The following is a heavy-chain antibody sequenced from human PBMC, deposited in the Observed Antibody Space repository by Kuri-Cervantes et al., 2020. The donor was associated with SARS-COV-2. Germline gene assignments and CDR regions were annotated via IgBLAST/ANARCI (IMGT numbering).Heavy chain of an antibody. CDR3: ARNPHSLPSYYYCYMDV. V-gene: IGHV1-69*13. Sequence: SVKVSCKASGGTFSSYAISWVRQAPGQGLEWMGGISPIFGTANYAQKFQGRVTITADESTSTAYMELSSLRSEDTAVYYCARNPHSLPSYYYCYMDVWGKGTTVTVSS. J-gene: IGHJ6*03. CDR1: GGTFSSYA. CDR2: ISPIFGTA. D-gene: IGHD2-15*01.